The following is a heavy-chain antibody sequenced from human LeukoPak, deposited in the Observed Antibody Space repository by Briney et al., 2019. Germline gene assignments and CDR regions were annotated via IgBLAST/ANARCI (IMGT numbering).Heavy chain of an antibody. J-gene: IGHJ4*02. Sequence: SETLSLTCAVYGGSFSGYYWSWIRQPPGKGPEWIGYIYYSGSTNYNPSLKSRVTISVDTSKNQFSLKLSSVTAADTAVYYCARGLAPETYYDYVWGSYLNFDYWGQGTLVTVSS. CDR2: IYYSGST. CDR3: ARGLAPETYYDYVWGSYLNFDY. D-gene: IGHD3-16*02. CDR1: GGSFSGYY. V-gene: IGHV4-59*01.